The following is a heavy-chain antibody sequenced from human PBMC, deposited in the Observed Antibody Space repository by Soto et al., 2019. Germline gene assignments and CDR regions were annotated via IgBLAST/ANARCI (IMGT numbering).Heavy chain of an antibody. CDR1: GFSFTNHG. J-gene: IGHJ5*02. Sequence: QVQLVESGGGVVQPGRSLRPSCAASGFSFTNHGMHWVRQTPGKGLEWVAVIWYDGSNKYYADSVKGRFTISRDTSKNTLYLQMNSLRAEDTAVYYCARRAGYQLMGDGGWFDPWGQGTLVTVSS. V-gene: IGHV3-33*01. CDR3: ARRAGYQLMGDGGWFDP. D-gene: IGHD2-2*01. CDR2: IWYDGSNK.